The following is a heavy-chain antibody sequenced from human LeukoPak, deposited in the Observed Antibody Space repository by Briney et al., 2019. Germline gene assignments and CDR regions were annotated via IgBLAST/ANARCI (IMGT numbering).Heavy chain of an antibody. J-gene: IGHJ6*03. CDR2: MNPNSGNT. V-gene: IGHV1-8*01. Sequence: ASVKVSCKASGYTFTSYDINWVRQATGQGLEWMGWMNPNSGNTGYAQKFQGRVTMTSNTSISTAYMELSSLRSEDTAVYYCARMGISGSYSDYYYYMDVWGKGTTVTISS. CDR3: ARMGISGSYSDYYYYMDV. CDR1: GYTFTSYD. D-gene: IGHD1-26*01.